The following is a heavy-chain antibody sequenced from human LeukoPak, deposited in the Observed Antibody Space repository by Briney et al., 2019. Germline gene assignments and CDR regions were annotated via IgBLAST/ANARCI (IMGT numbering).Heavy chain of an antibody. Sequence: PGGSLRLSCAASGFIFSDYSMNWVRQTPGKGLEWVAYISSGGSTIYYADSVRGRFTISRDSATNSLYLQMNSLGGEDTAVYYCARDETGVGSGGIDFWGQGTLVIVSS. CDR3: ARDETGVGSGGIDF. CDR1: GFIFSDYS. CDR2: ISSGGSTI. J-gene: IGHJ4*02. V-gene: IGHV3-48*01. D-gene: IGHD2-8*02.